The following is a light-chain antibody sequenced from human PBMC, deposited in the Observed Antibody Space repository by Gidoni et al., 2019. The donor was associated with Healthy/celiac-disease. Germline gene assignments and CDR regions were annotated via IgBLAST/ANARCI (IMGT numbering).Light chain of an antibody. V-gene: IGKV3D-15*01. CDR1: QSVSSN. CDR2: GAS. J-gene: IGKJ4*01. Sequence: DIVMMQPTATLSVSPGERATHSCRASQSVSSNLAWYKQKPGQAPRLLIYGASPRATGIPARFSGSGSGTEFTLTVSSLQSEDFAVYHCQHYNHWPPRTFGGGTKVEIK. CDR3: QHYNHWPPRT.